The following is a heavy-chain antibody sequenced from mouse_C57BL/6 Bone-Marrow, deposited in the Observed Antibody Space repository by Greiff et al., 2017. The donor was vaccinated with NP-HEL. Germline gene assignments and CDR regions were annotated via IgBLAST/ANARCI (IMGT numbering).Heavy chain of an antibody. J-gene: IGHJ3*01. CDR1: GYTFTSYG. V-gene: IGHV1-81*01. CDR3: ARNCGSIYLLGY. Sequence: VQLQQSGAELARPGASVKLSCKASGYTFTSYGIRWVKQRTGQGLEWIGEIYPRSGNTYYNEKFKGKATLTADKSSSTVYMELRSLTSEDSSVYSCARNCGSIYLLGYWGQGTLVTVSA. D-gene: IGHD1-1*01. CDR2: IYPRSGNT.